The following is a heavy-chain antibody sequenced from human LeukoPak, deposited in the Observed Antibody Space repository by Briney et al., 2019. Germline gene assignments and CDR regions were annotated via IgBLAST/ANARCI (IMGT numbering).Heavy chain of an antibody. CDR1: GYTFTSYG. CDR3: ARDTYGDYRFFYFDY. CDR2: ISAYNGNT. Sequence: GASVKVSCKASGYTFTSYGISWVRQAPGQGLEWMGWISAYNGNTNYAQKLQGRVTMTTDTSTSTAYMELRSLRSDDTAVYYCARDTYGDYRFFYFDYWGQGTLVTVSS. J-gene: IGHJ4*02. V-gene: IGHV1-18*01. D-gene: IGHD4-17*01.